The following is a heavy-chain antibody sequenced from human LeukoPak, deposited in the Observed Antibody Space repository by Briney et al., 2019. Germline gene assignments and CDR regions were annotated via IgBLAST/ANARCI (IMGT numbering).Heavy chain of an antibody. CDR3: TRDGSSSSFDY. CDR2: TYYRSKWYN. Sequence: SHTLSLTCAFSGDSVSSDSGAWNCIRQSPSRGLEWLGRTYYRSKWYNDYAVSVKSRITINPDTSKNQFSLQLNSVTPEDTAVYYCTRDGSSSSFDYWGQGTLVTVSS. J-gene: IGHJ4*02. D-gene: IGHD6-6*01. CDR1: GDSVSSDSGA. V-gene: IGHV6-1*01.